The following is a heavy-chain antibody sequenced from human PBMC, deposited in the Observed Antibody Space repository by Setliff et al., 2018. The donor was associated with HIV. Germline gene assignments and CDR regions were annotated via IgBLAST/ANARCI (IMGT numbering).Heavy chain of an antibody. CDR2: IYWDDDK. D-gene: IGHD3-22*01. CDR3: VHSIAAEWGASSGYPFDY. CDR1: GFSLTTNGVG. J-gene: IGHJ4*02. Sequence: SGPTLVNPTQTLTLTCTSSGFSLTTNGVGVGWIRQPPGKALEWLALIYWDDDKQYSPSLKSRVTITKDTSKNQVVLTMTNMDLVDTATYYCVHSIAAEWGASSGYPFDYWGQGTLVTVSS. V-gene: IGHV2-5*02.